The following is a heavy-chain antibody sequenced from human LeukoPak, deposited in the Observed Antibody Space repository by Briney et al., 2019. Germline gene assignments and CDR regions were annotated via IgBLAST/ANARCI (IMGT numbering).Heavy chain of an antibody. V-gene: IGHV4-59*01. Sequence: SETLSLTCTVSGGSISSYYWSWIRQPPGKGLEWIGYIYYSGSTNYNPSLKSRVTISVDTSKNQFSLKLSSVPAADTAVYYCARDAWHPDRDKTYYFDYWGQGTLVTVSS. CDR3: ARDAWHPDRDKTYYFDY. CDR2: IYYSGST. CDR1: GGSISSYY. D-gene: IGHD5-12*01. J-gene: IGHJ4*02.